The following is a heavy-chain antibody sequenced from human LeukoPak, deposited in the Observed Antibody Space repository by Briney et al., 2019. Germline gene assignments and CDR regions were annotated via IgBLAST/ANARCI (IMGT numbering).Heavy chain of an antibody. V-gene: IGHV5-51*01. D-gene: IGHD2-8*01. J-gene: IGHJ4*02. CDR2: IYPGDSDA. CDR3: ARQGIVYASVDY. Sequence: GESLKISCKGSGYSFSSYWIGWVRQMPGKGLEWMGIIYPGDSDATYSPSFQDQVTISADKSISTAYLQWRSLKASDTAMYYCARQGIVYASVDYWGQGTLVTVSS. CDR1: GYSFSSYW.